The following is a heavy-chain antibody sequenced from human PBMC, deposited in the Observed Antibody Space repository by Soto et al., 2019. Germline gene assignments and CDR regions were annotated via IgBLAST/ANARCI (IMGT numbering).Heavy chain of an antibody. CDR2: ISGSGGSI. D-gene: IGHD3-22*01. V-gene: IGHV3-23*01. J-gene: IGHJ4*02. CDR1: GFTFSSYA. Sequence: GGSLRLSCAASGFTFSSYAMSWVRQAPGKGLEWVSGISGSGGSIYDADSVKGRFTISRDNSKNTLYLQMNSLRAEDTAVYYCAKGRYYYDSSGLDYWGQGTLVTVSS. CDR3: AKGRYYYDSSGLDY.